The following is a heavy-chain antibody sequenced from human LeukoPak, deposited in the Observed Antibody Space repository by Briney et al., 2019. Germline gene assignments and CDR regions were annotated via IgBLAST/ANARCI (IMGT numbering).Heavy chain of an antibody. Sequence: SEAPAPTLTGSWASISGHYLTLVRQPPGKGLEGIGYISHIGFTNYNPSLKSRATLSVHTSKNQFSPKLTSVTAADPAFYYCARDRISINALDMWGQGTMVTVSS. CDR2: ISHIGFT. D-gene: IGHD1-14*01. V-gene: IGHV4-59*11. CDR3: ARDRISINALDM. J-gene: IGHJ3*02. CDR1: WASISGHY.